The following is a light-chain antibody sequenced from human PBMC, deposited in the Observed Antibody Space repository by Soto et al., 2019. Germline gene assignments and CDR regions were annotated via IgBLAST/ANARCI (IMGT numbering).Light chain of an antibody. Sequence: EIVMTQSPATLSVSPGERATLSCRASQSVYSDLAWYQQKPGQAPRLLIYGASTRATGIPARFSGSGSGTEFALTISSLQSEDFAVYYCQQFNNWPWTFGQGTKV. J-gene: IGKJ1*01. CDR2: GAS. V-gene: IGKV3-15*01. CDR1: QSVYSD. CDR3: QQFNNWPWT.